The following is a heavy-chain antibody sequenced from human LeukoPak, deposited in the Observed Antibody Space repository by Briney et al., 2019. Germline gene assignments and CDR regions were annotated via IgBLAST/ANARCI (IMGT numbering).Heavy chain of an antibody. V-gene: IGHV4-59*01. CDR3: ARGGSYSFNWFDP. CDR1: GGSISSYY. CDR2: IYYSGST. J-gene: IGHJ5*02. Sequence: SETLSLTCTVSGGSISSYYWSWIRQPPGKGLEWIGYIYYSGSTNYNPSLKSRVTISVDTSKNQFSLELSSVTAADTAVYYCARGGSYSFNWFDPWGQGTLVTVSS. D-gene: IGHD4-11*01.